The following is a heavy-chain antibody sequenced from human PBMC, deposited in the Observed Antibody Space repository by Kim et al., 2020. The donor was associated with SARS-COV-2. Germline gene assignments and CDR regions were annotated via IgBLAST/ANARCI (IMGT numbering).Heavy chain of an antibody. J-gene: IGHJ3*02. Sequence: SQTLSLTCAISGDTVSSNSASWNWIRQSPSRGLEWLGRTYYRSKWCHESAVSVKSRITINSDTSKNQFSLQLNSVTPEDSAVYYCTRRRATTGDFDIWGQ. CDR3: TRRRATTGDFDI. CDR2: TYYRSKWCH. V-gene: IGHV6-1*01. CDR1: GDTVSSNSAS. D-gene: IGHD2-8*02.